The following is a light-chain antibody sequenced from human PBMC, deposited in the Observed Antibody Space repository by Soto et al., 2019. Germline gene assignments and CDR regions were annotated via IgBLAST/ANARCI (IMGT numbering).Light chain of an antibody. CDR1: SSNIGNNY. CDR2: TNN. Sequence: QSVLTQPPSASGTPGQRVTISCFGGSSNIGNNYVYWYQQLPGTAPKLLIYTNNQRPSGVPDRFSGSKSGPSASLALSGLRSEDEEDYYRPAWDDIMGAVCGTGNKVTV. CDR3: PAWDDIMGAV. J-gene: IGLJ1*01. V-gene: IGLV1-47*01.